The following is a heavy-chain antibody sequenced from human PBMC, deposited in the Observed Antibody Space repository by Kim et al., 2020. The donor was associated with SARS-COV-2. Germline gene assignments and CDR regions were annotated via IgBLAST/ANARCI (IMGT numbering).Heavy chain of an antibody. D-gene: IGHD2-15*01. CDR3: ARGSPSRYCSGGSCPYFDY. Sequence: ASVKVSCKASGYTFTSYDINWVRQATRQGLEWMGWMNPNSGNTGYAQKFQGRVTMTKNTSISTAYMELSSLRSEDTAVYYCARGSPSRYCSGGSCPYFDYWGQGTLVTVSS. J-gene: IGHJ4*02. V-gene: IGHV1-8*01. CDR2: MNPNSGNT. CDR1: GYTFTSYD.